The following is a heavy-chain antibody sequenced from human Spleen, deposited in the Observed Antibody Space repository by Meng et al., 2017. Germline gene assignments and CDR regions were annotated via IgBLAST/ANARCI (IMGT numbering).Heavy chain of an antibody. CDR3: VRGDGVDGYNIYFDY. Sequence: QPQLQESGPGLVKPSEALSLTCSVSGGSISTSGYYWTWIRQPPGKGLEWIGEINHSGFTNYNPSLKSRVTISVDTSKNQFSLKLNSVTAADTAIYYCVRGDGVDGYNIYFDYWGQGTLVTVSS. D-gene: IGHD5-24*01. CDR2: INHSGFT. J-gene: IGHJ4*02. CDR1: GGSISTSGYY. V-gene: IGHV4-39*07.